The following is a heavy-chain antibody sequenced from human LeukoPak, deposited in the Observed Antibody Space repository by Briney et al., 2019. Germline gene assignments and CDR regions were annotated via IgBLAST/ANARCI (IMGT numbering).Heavy chain of an antibody. V-gene: IGHV3-13*01. J-gene: IGHJ4*02. D-gene: IGHD3/OR15-3a*01. CDR3: TRAAMIYSISGRRFDY. CDR2: IGTAGDT. Sequence: GSLRLSCAASGFTFSSYDMHWVRQATGKGLEWVSAIGTAGDTYYPGSVKGRFTISRDNAKNSLYLQMNSLTVDDTAVYYCTRAAMIYSISGRRFDYWGRGTLVTVSS. CDR1: GFTFSSYD.